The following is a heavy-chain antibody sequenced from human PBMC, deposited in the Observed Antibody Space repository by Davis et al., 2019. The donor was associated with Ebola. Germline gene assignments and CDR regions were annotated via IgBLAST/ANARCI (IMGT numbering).Heavy chain of an antibody. CDR3: ARESGIAILDY. CDR1: GGSMSSYH. Sequence: SETLSLTCTVSGGSMSSYHWNWIRQPPGKGLEWIGNIYYSGTTNYNPSLKSRVTISRDTSKNQFSLKVSSVTAADTATYYCARESGIAILDYWGQGTLVTVSS. D-gene: IGHD6-13*01. V-gene: IGHV4-59*01. CDR2: IYYSGTT. J-gene: IGHJ4*02.